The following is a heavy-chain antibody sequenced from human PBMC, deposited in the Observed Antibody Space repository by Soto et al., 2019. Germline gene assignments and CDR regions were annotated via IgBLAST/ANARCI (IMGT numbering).Heavy chain of an antibody. J-gene: IGHJ6*02. V-gene: IGHV3-30-3*01. D-gene: IGHD3-10*01. CDR1: GFTFSTYT. CDR3: ARDRFGFPGGMDV. Sequence: QVQLVESGGGVVQPGRSLRLSCAASGFTFSTYTIHWVRQAPGKGLEWVAVISYDGSNKYYADSVKGRFTISRDNSKNTLYLQMNSLRAEDTAVYYCARDRFGFPGGMDVWGQGTTVTVSS. CDR2: ISYDGSNK.